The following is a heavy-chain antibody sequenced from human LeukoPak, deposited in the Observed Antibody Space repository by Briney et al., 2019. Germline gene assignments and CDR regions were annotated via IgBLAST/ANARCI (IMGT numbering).Heavy chain of an antibody. CDR3: AKDPPKGPKRNYYYYMDV. CDR1: GFTFSSYA. J-gene: IGHJ6*03. CDR2: ISYDGSNK. Sequence: PGGSLRLSCAASGFTFSSYAMHWVRQAPGKGLEWVAVISYDGSNKYYADSVKGRFTISRDNSKNTLYLQMNSLRAEDTAVYYCAKDPPKGPKRNYYYYMDVWGKGTTVTVSS. V-gene: IGHV3-30-3*01.